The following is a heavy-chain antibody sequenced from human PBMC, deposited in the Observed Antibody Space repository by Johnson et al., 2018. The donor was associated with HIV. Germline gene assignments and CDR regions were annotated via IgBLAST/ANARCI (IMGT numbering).Heavy chain of an antibody. CDR2: ISSNGGST. V-gene: IGHV3-64*04. D-gene: IGHD3-9*01. CDR1: GVTFSNYA. Sequence: QVLLVESGGGVVQPGRSLRLSCAASGVTFSNYAMHWVRQAPGKGLEYVSAISSNGGSTYYADSVKGRFTMSRDNAKKSLYLQMNSLRAEDTAVYYCAREEGTDILTRGDAFDIWGQGTMVTVSS. CDR3: AREEGTDILTRGDAFDI. J-gene: IGHJ3*02.